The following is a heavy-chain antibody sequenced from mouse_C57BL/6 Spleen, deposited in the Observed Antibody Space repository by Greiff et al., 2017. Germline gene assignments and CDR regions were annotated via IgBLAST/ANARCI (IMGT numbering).Heavy chain of an antibody. Sequence: VQLQESGAELVKPGASVKMSCKASGYTFTTYPIAWMKQNPGKSLEWIGNFHPYNDDTKYNEKFKGKGTLTVEKSSSTVYLELSRITSDDSAVYYCARGAYYYDSSYWYFDVWGTGPTVTVSS. CDR2: FHPYNDDT. CDR3: ARGAYYYDSSYWYFDV. D-gene: IGHD1-1*01. V-gene: IGHV1-47*01. CDR1: GYTFTTYP. J-gene: IGHJ1*03.